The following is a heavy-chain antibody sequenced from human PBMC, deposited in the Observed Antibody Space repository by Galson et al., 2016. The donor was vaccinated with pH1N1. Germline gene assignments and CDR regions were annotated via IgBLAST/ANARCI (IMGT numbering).Heavy chain of an antibody. V-gene: IGHV3-23*01. CDR3: AKDRDGDYTGGDAFDI. J-gene: IGHJ3*02. CDR1: GITFSNSA. CDR2: ISGSGSST. D-gene: IGHD4-17*01. Sequence: SLRLSCAASGITFSNSAMSWVRQAPGKGLEWISVISGSGSSTYYADSVKGRFTISRDNSKYTLFLQMNSLRVEDTAVYYCAKDRDGDYTGGDAFDIWGRGTMVTVSS.